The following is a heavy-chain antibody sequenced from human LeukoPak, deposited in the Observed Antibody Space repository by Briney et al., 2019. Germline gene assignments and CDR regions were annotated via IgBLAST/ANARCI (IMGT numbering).Heavy chain of an antibody. D-gene: IGHD2-15*01. CDR2: ISAYNGNT. CDR1: GYTFITYG. Sequence: ASVKVSCKASGYTFITYGISWVRQAPGQGLEWMGWISAYNGNTIYAQKVKGRVTMTTDTSTSTAYMELRSLKSDDTAVYYCARASYCSGGSCYSDYWGQGTLVTVSS. CDR3: ARASYCSGGSCYSDY. J-gene: IGHJ4*02. V-gene: IGHV1-18*01.